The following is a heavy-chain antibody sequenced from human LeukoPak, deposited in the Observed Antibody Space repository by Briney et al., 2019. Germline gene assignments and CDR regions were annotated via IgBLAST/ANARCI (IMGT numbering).Heavy chain of an antibody. V-gene: IGHV3-30*04. CDR3: ARPPYDAFDI. CDR2: ISYDGSHK. J-gene: IGHJ3*02. Sequence: GGSLRLSCAASGFTFSSYAMHWVRQAPGKGLEWVALISYDGSHKYYADSVKGRFTISRDNSKNTLYLQMNSLRAEDTAVYYCARPPYDAFDIWGQGTMVTVSS. CDR1: GFTFSSYA.